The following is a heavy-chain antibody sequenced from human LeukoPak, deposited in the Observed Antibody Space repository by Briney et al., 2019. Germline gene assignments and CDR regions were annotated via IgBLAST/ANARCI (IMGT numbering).Heavy chain of an antibody. CDR1: GFTVSSNY. V-gene: IGHV3-66*01. Sequence: GGSLRLSCAASGFTVSSNYMSWVRQAPGKGLEWVSVIYSGGSTNYADSVKGRFTISRDNSKNTLYLQMNSLRAEDTAVYYCAREDSGGSADYWGQGTLVTVSS. CDR2: IYSGGST. J-gene: IGHJ4*02. D-gene: IGHD2-15*01. CDR3: AREDSGGSADY.